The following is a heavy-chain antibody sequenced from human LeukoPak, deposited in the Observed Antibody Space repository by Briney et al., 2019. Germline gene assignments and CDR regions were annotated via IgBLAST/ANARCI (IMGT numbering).Heavy chain of an antibody. J-gene: IGHJ4*02. D-gene: IGHD3-10*01. CDR1: SGSISTSNYY. CDR3: ASITMVRGY. Sequence: PSETLSLTCTVSSGSISTSNYYWGWVRQPPGKALEWIGNNSPSLKSRVTISVDTSKNQFSLKLSSVTAADTAVYYCASITMVRGYWGQGTLVTVSS. V-gene: IGHV4-39*01.